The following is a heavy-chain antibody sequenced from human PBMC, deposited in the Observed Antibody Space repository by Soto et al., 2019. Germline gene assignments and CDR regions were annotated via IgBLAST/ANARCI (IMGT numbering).Heavy chain of an antibody. CDR3: ARADMVVTASRYNWLDT. J-gene: IGHJ5*02. Sequence: SETLSLTCTVSGGSISSAGYYWSWIRQHPGKGLELIGYIYYSGSTYYNPSLKSRVTISVDTSKNQFPLKLSSVTAADTAVYYCARADMVVTASRYNWLDTWGQGALVTVSS. CDR1: GGSISSAGYY. D-gene: IGHD2-21*02. V-gene: IGHV4-31*03. CDR2: IYYSGST.